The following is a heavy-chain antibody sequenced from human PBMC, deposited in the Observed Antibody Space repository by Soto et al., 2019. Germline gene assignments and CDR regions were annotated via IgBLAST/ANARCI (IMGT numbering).Heavy chain of an antibody. J-gene: IGHJ6*02. V-gene: IGHV1-2*02. D-gene: IGHD3-3*01. CDR3: ARDDNYDFWSGSRVSDGMDV. CDR1: GYTFTGYY. Sequence: ASVKVSSKASGYTFTGYYMHWVRQAPGQGLEWMGWINPNSGGTNYAQKFQGRVTMTRDTSISTAYMELSRLRSDDTAVYYCARDDNYDFWSGSRVSDGMDVWGQGTTVPVSS. CDR2: INPNSGGT.